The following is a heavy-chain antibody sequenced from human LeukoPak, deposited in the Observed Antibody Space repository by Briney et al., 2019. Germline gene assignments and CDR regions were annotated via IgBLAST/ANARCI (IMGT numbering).Heavy chain of an antibody. J-gene: IGHJ4*02. CDR1: GGSINSYY. CDR2: IYYSGST. D-gene: IGHD3-22*01. Sequence: SETLSLTCTVSGGSINSYYWSWLRQPPGKGLEWIGHIYYSGSTDYNPSLKSRVTISVDTSKNQFSLQLSSVTAADTAVYYCARVRALSYYDSSGDLFYFDYWGQGTLVTVSS. CDR3: ARVRALSYYDSSGDLFYFDY. V-gene: IGHV4-59*01.